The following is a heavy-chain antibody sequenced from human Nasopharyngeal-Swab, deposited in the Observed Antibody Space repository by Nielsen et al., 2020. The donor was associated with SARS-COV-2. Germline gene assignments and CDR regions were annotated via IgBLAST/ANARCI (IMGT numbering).Heavy chain of an antibody. V-gene: IGHV3-7*01. CDR1: GFDFRTFW. CDR3: ARALWSGYI. Sequence: GESLKISCAASGFDFRTFWMAWVRQAPGKGLEWVASIKQDGHEKFYVDSVKGRFTISRDDAKNSLSLQMNSLRVEDTAVYYCARALWSGYIWGQGTLVTVSS. D-gene: IGHD3-3*01. CDR2: IKQDGHEK. J-gene: IGHJ4*02.